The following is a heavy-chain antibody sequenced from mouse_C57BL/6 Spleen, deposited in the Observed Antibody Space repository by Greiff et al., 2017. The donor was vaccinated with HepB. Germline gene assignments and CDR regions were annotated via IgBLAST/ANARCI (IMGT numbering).Heavy chain of an antibody. V-gene: IGHV5-9*01. CDR3: SKQDYFYYAMDY. CDR1: GFTFSSYT. J-gene: IGHJ4*01. Sequence: VQLKESGGGLVKPGGSLKLSCAASGFTFSSYTMSWVRQTPEKRLEWVATISGGGGNTYYPDSVKGRFTISRDTAKNTLYLQMSILRSEDTALHYWSKQDYFYYAMDYWGQGTSVTVSS. CDR2: ISGGGGNT. D-gene: IGHD1-1*02.